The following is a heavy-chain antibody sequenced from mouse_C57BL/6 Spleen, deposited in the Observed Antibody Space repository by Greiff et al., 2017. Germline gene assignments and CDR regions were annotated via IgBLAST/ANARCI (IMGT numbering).Heavy chain of an antibody. CDR3: ARSLYSYGSSYRGAMDY. V-gene: IGHV1-85*01. J-gene: IGHJ4*01. Sequence: VQLQQSGPELVKPGASVKLSCKASGYTFTSYDINWVKQRPGQGLEWIGWIYPRVGSTKYNEKFKGKATLTVDTSSSTAYMELHSLTSEDSAVYCCARSLYSYGSSYRGAMDYWGQGTSVTVSS. D-gene: IGHD1-1*01. CDR1: GYTFTSYD. CDR2: IYPRVGST.